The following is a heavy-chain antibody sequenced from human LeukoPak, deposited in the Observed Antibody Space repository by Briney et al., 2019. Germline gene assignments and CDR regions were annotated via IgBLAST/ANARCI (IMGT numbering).Heavy chain of an antibody. J-gene: IGHJ4*02. V-gene: IGHV5-51*01. CDR3: ARLSGFSYYYY. D-gene: IGHD2-15*01. CDR2: FHPGDSDT. CDR1: GYIFSTYW. Sequence: GESLQISGKGSGYIFSTYWIAWVRQMPGKGLEWMGLFHPGDSDTRYSPSFQGLVTMSADKSISTAYLHWSSLKASDTAIYYCARLSGFSYYYYWGQGTLVTVSS.